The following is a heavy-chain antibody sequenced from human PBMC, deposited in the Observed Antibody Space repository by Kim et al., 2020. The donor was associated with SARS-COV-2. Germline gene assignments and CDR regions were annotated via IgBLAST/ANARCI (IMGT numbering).Heavy chain of an antibody. CDR3: ARGPDYYDSSGYYSFLLI. Sequence: KSRVTISVDTSKNQFSLKLSSVTAADTAVYYCARGPDYYDSSGYYSFLLIWGQGTLVTVSS. V-gene: IGHV4-59*09. D-gene: IGHD3-22*01. J-gene: IGHJ4*02.